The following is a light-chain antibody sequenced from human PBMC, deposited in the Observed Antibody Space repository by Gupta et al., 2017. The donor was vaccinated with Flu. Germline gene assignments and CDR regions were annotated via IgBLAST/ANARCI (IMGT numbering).Light chain of an antibody. CDR3: HQRNALFT. J-gene: IGKJ4*01. CDR1: QSVSYY. V-gene: IGKV3-11*01. Sequence: EIVLTQSPATLSLSPGERATLSCRASQSVSYYLAWYQQKPGQAPRLLIYDASKRAKGVPVRFSGSGSVKDFTLTSRCRENEDCAVYYGHQRNALFTFGRGTKLDIK. CDR2: DAS.